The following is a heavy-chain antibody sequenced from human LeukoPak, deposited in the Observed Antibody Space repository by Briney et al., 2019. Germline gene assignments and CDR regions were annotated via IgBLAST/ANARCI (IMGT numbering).Heavy chain of an antibody. CDR2: ISGGGSNT. V-gene: IGHV3-23*01. CDR3: AKKYSTGLDP. D-gene: IGHD1-26*01. Sequence: GGSLRLSCAASGFTFSSYAMSWVRQAPGKGLEWVSDISGGGSNTYYADSVEGRFTISRDNSKNTLYLQMNSLRVEDTAVYYCAKKYSTGLDPWGQGTLVTVSS. J-gene: IGHJ5*02. CDR1: GFTFSSYA.